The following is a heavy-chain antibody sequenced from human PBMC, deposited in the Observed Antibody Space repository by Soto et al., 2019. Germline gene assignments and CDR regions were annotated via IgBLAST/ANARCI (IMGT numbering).Heavy chain of an antibody. Sequence: PLETLSLTCAFSSCSISSSNWWSWVRQPPGKGLEWIGEIYHSGSTNYNPSLKSRVTISVDKSKNQFSLKLSSVTAADTAVYYCARGRCSSTSCLYYYYMDVWGKGTTVTVSS. CDR2: IYHSGST. D-gene: IGHD2-2*01. CDR3: ARGRCSSTSCLYYYYMDV. V-gene: IGHV4-4*02. J-gene: IGHJ6*03. CDR1: SCSISSSNW.